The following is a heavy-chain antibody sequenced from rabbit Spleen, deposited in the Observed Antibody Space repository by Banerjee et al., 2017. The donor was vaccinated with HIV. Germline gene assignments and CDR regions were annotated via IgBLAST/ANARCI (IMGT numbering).Heavy chain of an antibody. Sequence: QSLEESGGGLVKPGASLTLTCTASGFSFSSNHYMCWVRQAPGKGLEWIACIEGGSSTFSYFASWAKGRFTCSKASSTTVTLQMTSLTAADTATYFCARDTASSFSSYGMDLWGPGTLVTVS. J-gene: IGHJ6*01. CDR3: ARDTASSFSSYGMDL. D-gene: IGHD8-1*01. V-gene: IGHV1S40*01. CDR2: IEGGSSTFS. CDR1: GFSFSSNHY.